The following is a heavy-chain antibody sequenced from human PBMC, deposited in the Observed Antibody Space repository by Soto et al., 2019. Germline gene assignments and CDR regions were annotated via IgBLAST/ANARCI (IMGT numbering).Heavy chain of an antibody. CDR2: IHGGGGAT. J-gene: IGHJ4*02. D-gene: IGHD3-16*01. V-gene: IGHV3-23*01. CDR3: ARTYYDYIWGSYLVYFDY. Sequence: GGSLRLSCAASGFTFSAYAMGWVRQAPGKGLEWVSTIHGGGGATHYADSVKGRFTISRDNSKNTLYLQMNSLRAEDTAVYYFARTYYDYIWGSYLVYFDYWGQGTLVTVSS. CDR1: GFTFSAYA.